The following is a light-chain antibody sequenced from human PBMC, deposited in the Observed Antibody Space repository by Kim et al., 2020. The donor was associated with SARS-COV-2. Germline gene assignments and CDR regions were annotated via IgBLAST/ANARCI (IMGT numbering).Light chain of an antibody. V-gene: IGLV3-19*01. J-gene: IGLJ1*01. CDR3: NSRDSSGNHLYV. CDR1: SRRSYY. CDR2: GKN. Sequence: GQTVRITCQGDSRRSYYASWYQQKPGQAPVLVIYGKNNRPSGIPDRFSGSSSGNTASLTITGARAEDEADYYCNSRDSSGNHLYVFGTGTKVTVL.